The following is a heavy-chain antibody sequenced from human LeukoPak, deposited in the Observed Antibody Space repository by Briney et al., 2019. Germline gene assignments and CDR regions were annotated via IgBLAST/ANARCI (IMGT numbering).Heavy chain of an antibody. Sequence: AASVKVSCKASGYTFTGYYMHWVRQAPGQGLEWMGWINPNSGGTNYAQKFQGRVTMTRDTSISTAYMELSSLRSDDTAVYYCARAKRTYSSSGDYWGQGTLVTVSS. J-gene: IGHJ4*02. V-gene: IGHV1-2*02. D-gene: IGHD6-6*01. CDR2: INPNSGGT. CDR3: ARAKRTYSSSGDY. CDR1: GYTFTGYY.